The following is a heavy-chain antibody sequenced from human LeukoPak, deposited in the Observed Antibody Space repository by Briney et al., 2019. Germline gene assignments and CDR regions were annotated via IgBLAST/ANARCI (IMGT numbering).Heavy chain of an antibody. J-gene: IGHJ4*02. V-gene: IGHV4-4*07. CDR3: ARDLSGSLYLDY. Sequence: KPSETLSLTCTVSGASISSYYYNWIRQTAGRGLEWIGRLYISGSTDYNPSLKSRVTISVDTSNNQFSLNLNSVTAADTAVYFCARDLSGSLYLDYWGQGVLVTVSS. D-gene: IGHD3-10*01. CDR1: GASISSYY. CDR2: LYISGST.